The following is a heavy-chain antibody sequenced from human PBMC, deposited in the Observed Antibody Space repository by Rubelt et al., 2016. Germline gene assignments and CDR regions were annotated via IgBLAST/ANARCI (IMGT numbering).Heavy chain of an antibody. CDR1: GGSFSGYY. V-gene: IGHV4-34*01. Sequence: QVQLQQWGAGLLKPSETLSLTCAVYGGSFSGYYWSWIRQPPGKGLEWIGEINHSGSTNYNPSLKSRVTQAVDTSKNQFSLKLSSVTAADTAVYYCARGRMGFHYYYYGMDVWGQGTTVTVSS. D-gene: IGHD1-26*01. J-gene: IGHJ6*02. CDR2: INHSGST. CDR3: ARGRMGFHYYYYGMDV.